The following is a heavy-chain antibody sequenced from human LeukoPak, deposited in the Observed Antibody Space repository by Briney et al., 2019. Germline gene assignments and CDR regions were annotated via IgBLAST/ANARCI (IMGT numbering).Heavy chain of an antibody. V-gene: IGHV3-73*01. CDR3: TRFFSDGFDY. D-gene: IGHD2/OR15-2a*01. CDR2: IRSKANSYAT. CDR1: GFTFSGSA. Sequence: GGSLRLSCAASGFTFSGSAMHWVRQASGKGLEWVGRIRSKANSYATAYAASVKGRFTISRDDSKNTAYLQMNSLKTEDTAVYYCTRFFSDGFDYWGQGTLVTVSS. J-gene: IGHJ4*02.